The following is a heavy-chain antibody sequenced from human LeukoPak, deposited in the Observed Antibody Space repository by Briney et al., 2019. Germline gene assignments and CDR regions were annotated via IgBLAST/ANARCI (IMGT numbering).Heavy chain of an antibody. CDR2: IYSGGST. CDR1: GFTVSSNY. D-gene: IGHD3-22*01. CDR3: ARAGDSSGYYYYYYYGMDV. Sequence: GGSLRLSCAASGFTVSSNYMSWVRQAPGKGLEWVSVIYSGGSTYYADSVKGRFTISRDNSKNTLYLHMNSLRAEDTAVYYCARAGDSSGYYYYYYYGMDVWGQGTTVTVSS. J-gene: IGHJ6*02. V-gene: IGHV3-66*01.